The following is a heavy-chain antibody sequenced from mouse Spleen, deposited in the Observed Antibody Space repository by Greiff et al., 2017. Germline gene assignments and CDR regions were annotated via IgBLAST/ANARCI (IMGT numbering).Heavy chain of an antibody. CDR1: GYTFTEYT. CDR2: IYPGDGDT. V-gene: IGHV1-77*01. CDR3: ARAARASAMDY. Sequence: VKVVESGAELVKPGASVKLSCKASGYTFTEYTIHWVKQRSGQGLEWIGQIYPGDGDTNYNGKFKGKATLTADKSSSTAYMQLSSLTSEDSAVYFCARAARASAMDYWGQGTSVTVSS. D-gene: IGHD3-1*01. J-gene: IGHJ4*01.